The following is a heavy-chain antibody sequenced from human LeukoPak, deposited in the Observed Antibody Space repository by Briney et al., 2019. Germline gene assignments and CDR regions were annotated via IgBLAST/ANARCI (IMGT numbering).Heavy chain of an antibody. V-gene: IGHV3-23*01. CDR2: ISDSGSDT. CDR3: AKLSWREQLSDDFYY. CDR1: GFTFSNYA. J-gene: IGHJ4*02. Sequence: GGSLRLSCAASGFTFSNYAVSWVRQAPRPGLEWVSRISDSGSDTYYADTVKGRFTISRDNPKNTLFPQMNSLRAEDTAVYCCAKLSWREQLSDDFYYWGQGTLVTVSS. D-gene: IGHD1/OR15-1a*01.